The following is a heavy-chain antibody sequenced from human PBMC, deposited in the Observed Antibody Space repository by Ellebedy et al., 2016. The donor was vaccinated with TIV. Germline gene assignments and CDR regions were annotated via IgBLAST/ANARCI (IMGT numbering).Heavy chain of an antibody. CDR3: ARGAYYGSGSPPLFFQD. J-gene: IGHJ1*01. D-gene: IGHD3-10*01. Sequence: GGSLRLXXVASGFTFSSYAMHWVRQAPGKGLEWVAVISYDGSIKFHADSVKGRFSISRDNSKNTLYLQIKNLRPEDTAVYYCARGAYYGSGSPPLFFQDWGQGTLVTVSS. CDR1: GFTFSSYA. CDR2: ISYDGSIK. V-gene: IGHV3-30-3*01.